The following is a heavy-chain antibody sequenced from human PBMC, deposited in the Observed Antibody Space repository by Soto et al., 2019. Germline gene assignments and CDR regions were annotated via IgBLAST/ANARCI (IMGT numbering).Heavy chain of an antibody. V-gene: IGHV1-18*01. CDR2: ISAYNGNT. Sequence: ASVKVSCKASGYTFTSYGISWVRQAPGQGLEWMGWISAYNGNTNYAQKLQGRVTMTTDTSTSTAYMELRSLRSDDTAVYYCAGQGYCSSTSCYTSWGQGTLVTVSS. CDR1: GYTFTSYG. CDR3: AGQGYCSSTSCYTS. J-gene: IGHJ5*02. D-gene: IGHD2-2*02.